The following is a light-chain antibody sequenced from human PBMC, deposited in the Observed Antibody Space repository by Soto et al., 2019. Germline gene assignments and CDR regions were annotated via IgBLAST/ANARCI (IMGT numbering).Light chain of an antibody. V-gene: IGLV2-14*01. Sequence: ALTQPASVSGSPGQSITISCTGTSSDIGGFYYVSWYQHHPGKGPKLMIYEVSYRPSGISDRFSGSKSGNTASLTISGLQPEDDADYYCSSYTSNNTRVFGTGTKLTVL. CDR2: EVS. CDR3: SSYTSNNTRV. J-gene: IGLJ1*01. CDR1: SSDIGGFYY.